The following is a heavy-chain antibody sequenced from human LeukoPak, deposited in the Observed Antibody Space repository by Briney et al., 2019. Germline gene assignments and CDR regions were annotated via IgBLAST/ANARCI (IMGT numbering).Heavy chain of an antibody. V-gene: IGHV3-43*01. D-gene: IGHD1-26*01. CDR2: ISWDGGST. CDR3: AKDKSGSYWGFFDY. Sequence: GGSLRLSCAASGFTFDDYTMHWVRQAPGKGLEWVSLISWDGGSTYYADSVRGRFTISRDNSKNSLYLQMNSLRTEDTALYYCAKDKSGSYWGFFDYWGQGTLVTVSP. CDR1: GFTFDDYT. J-gene: IGHJ4*02.